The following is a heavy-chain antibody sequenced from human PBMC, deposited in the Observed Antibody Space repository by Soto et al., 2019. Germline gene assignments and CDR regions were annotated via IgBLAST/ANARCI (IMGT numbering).Heavy chain of an antibody. Sequence: EVQLLESGGELVQPGGSLRLSCVASGFTFSRSAMTWVRQAPGQGLEWVSGISDDGGATYYADSVKGRFTISRDTSENGLCLLTNSLRAEYTVVFYCAHGKGHVSSGCYHPVADYWGQGTLVTVSS. CDR1: GFTFSRSA. D-gene: IGHD3-22*01. V-gene: IGHV3-23*01. CDR3: AHGKGHVSSGCYHPVADY. CDR2: ISDDGGAT. J-gene: IGHJ4*02.